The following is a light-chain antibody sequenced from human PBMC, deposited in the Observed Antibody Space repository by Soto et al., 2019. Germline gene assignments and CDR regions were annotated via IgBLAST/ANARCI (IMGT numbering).Light chain of an antibody. CDR3: QQSYSTPPS. CDR2: AAS. J-gene: IGKJ5*01. V-gene: IGKV1-39*01. Sequence: DIQMTQSPSSLSASVGDRVTITCRASQSISSYLNWYQQKPGKAPKLLIYAASSLQSGVPSRFSGSGSGTAFTPTHSRLQPEDFATYHCQQSYSTPPSFGQGTRLEIK. CDR1: QSISSY.